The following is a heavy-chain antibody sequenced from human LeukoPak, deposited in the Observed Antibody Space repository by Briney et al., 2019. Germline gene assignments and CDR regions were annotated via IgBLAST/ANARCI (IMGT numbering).Heavy chain of an antibody. D-gene: IGHD4-17*01. CDR3: AKDPNGDYVGAFDS. CDR2: IIVNVRGT. Sequence: GRSLRPSCAPSTFTINIYAMTWVRQAPGKGLGWVASIIVNVRGTSYADSVKGRCPLSTDNSKITLYLQMNSLRAEDTSMYYCAKDPNGDYVGAFDSWDQGTMVTVSS. V-gene: IGHV3-23*01. J-gene: IGHJ3*02. CDR1: TFTINIYA.